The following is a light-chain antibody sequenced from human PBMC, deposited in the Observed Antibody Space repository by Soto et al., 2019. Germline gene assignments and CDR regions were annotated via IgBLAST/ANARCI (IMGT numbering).Light chain of an antibody. CDR1: ESPLYINGITY. J-gene: IGKJ2*01. CDR3: MQGTHWPYT. V-gene: IGKV2-30*01. CDR2: QVS. Sequence: DVVMTQSPLSLPVTLGQPASISCTASESPLYINGITYLDWFHLRPGQSPRRLIYQVSRRDSGVPDRFSGSGSGTVFTLKISRVEAGDAGIYYCMQGTHWPYTFGQGTKLEIK.